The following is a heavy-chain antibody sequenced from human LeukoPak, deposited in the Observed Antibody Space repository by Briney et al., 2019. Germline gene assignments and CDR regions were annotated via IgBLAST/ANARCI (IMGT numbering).Heavy chain of an antibody. D-gene: IGHD2-21*02. J-gene: IGHJ3*02. CDR3: ARALCGGDCYAFDI. V-gene: IGHV4-4*02. Sequence: SGTLSLTCAVSGGSISSSNWWSWVRQPPGKGLEWIGKIYHSGSTNYNPSLKSRVTISVDKSKNQFSLKLSSVTAADTAVYYCARALCGGDCYAFDIWGQGTMVTVSS. CDR2: IYHSGST. CDR1: GGSISSSNW.